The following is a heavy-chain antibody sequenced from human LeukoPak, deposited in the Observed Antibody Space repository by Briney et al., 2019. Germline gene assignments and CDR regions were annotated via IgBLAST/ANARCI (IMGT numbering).Heavy chain of an antibody. Sequence: GGSLRLSCAASGFTFSNTWMSWVRQAPGKGLEWVGRIKSKTDGGTTDYAAPVKSRFTISRYDSKNTLYLQMNSLKTEDTAVYYCTTDLESGWNFDAFDIWGQGTMVTVSS. CDR2: IKSKTDGGTT. CDR3: TTDLESGWNFDAFDI. CDR1: GFTFSNTW. J-gene: IGHJ3*02. D-gene: IGHD6-19*01. V-gene: IGHV3-15*01.